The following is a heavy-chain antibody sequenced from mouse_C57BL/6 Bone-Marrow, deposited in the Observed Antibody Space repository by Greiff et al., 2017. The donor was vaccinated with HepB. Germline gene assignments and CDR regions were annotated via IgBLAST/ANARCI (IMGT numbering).Heavy chain of an antibody. CDR3: ARPSYGNYPFDY. D-gene: IGHD2-1*01. J-gene: IGHJ2*01. Sequence: EVHLVESGGDLVKPGGSLKLSCAASGFTFSSYGMSWVRQTPDKRLEWVATISSGGSYTYYPDSVKGRFTISRDNAKNTLYLQMSSLKSEDTAMYYCARPSYGNYPFDYWGQGTTLTVSS. CDR1: GFTFSSYG. CDR2: ISSGGSYT. V-gene: IGHV5-6*01.